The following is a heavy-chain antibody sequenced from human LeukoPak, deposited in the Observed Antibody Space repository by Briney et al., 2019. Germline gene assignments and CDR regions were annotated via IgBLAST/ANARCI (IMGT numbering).Heavy chain of an antibody. Sequence: ASVKVSCKASGYTFTGYYMHWVRQAPGQGLEWMGRINPNSGGTNYAQKFQGRVTMTRDTSISTAYMELSRLRSDDTAVYYCASEYYYGSGSYYIDYWGQGTLATVSS. J-gene: IGHJ4*02. V-gene: IGHV1-2*06. D-gene: IGHD3-10*01. CDR1: GYTFTGYY. CDR3: ASEYYYGSGSYYIDY. CDR2: INPNSGGT.